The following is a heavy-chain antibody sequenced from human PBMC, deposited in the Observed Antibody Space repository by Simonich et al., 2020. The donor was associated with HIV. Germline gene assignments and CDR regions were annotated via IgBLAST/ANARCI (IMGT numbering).Heavy chain of an antibody. CDR3: ARRHPTTVTTPYFDY. Sequence: QVQLQQWGAGLLKPSETLSLTCAVYGGSFSGYYCRWIRQPPGKGLGWIGEINNNGSTNYNPSLKSRVTISVDTSKNQFSLKLSSVTAADTAVYYCARRHPTTVTTPYFDYWGQGTLVTVSS. J-gene: IGHJ4*02. CDR2: INNNGST. D-gene: IGHD4-17*01. CDR1: GGSFSGYY. V-gene: IGHV4-34*01.